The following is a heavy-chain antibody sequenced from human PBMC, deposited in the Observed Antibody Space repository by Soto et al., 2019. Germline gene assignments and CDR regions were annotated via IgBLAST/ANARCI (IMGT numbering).Heavy chain of an antibody. CDR2: INHSGST. V-gene: IGHV4-34*01. CDR3: ARALVVVPAAMGPPFDY. D-gene: IGHD2-2*01. CDR1: GRSFSGYY. J-gene: IGHJ4*02. Sequence: SETLSLTCAVYGRSFSGYYWSWIRQPPGKGLEWIGEINHSGSTNYNPSLKSRVTISVDTSKNQFSLKLSSVTAADTAVYYCARALVVVPAAMGPPFDYWGQGTLVTVSS.